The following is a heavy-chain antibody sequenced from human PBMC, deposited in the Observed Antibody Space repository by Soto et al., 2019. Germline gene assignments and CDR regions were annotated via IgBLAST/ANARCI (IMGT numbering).Heavy chain of an antibody. CDR2: ISSSGSTI. Sequence: GSLRLSCAASGFTFSSYEMNWVRQAPGKGLEWVSYISSSGSTIYYADSVKGRFTISRDSAKNSLYLQMNSLRAEDAAVYYCARVKRYYYDSSGSYEGYNWFDPWGQGTLVTVSS. CDR3: ARVKRYYYDSSGSYEGYNWFDP. D-gene: IGHD3-22*01. J-gene: IGHJ5*02. V-gene: IGHV3-48*03. CDR1: GFTFSSYE.